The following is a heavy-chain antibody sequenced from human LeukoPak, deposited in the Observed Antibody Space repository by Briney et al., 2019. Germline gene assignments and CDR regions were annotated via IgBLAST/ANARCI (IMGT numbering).Heavy chain of an antibody. Sequence: ASVKVSCKASGYTFTGYYMHWVRQAPGQGLEWMGGIIPIFGTANYAQKFQGRVTITADESTSTAYMGLSSLRSEDTAVYYCARDFSLGGVINPRPPGNWFDPWGQGTLVTVSS. J-gene: IGHJ5*02. V-gene: IGHV1-69*13. CDR2: IIPIFGTA. CDR1: GYTFTGYY. D-gene: IGHD3-10*01. CDR3: ARDFSLGGVINPRPPGNWFDP.